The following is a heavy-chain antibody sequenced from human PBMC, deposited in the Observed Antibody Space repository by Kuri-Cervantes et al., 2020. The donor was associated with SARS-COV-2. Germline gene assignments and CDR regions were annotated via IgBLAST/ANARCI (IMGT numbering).Heavy chain of an antibody. CDR2: ISYDGSNK. J-gene: IGHJ6*03. V-gene: IGHV3-30-3*01. Sequence: GESLKISCAASGFTFSSYAMHWVRQAPGKGLEWVAVISYDGSNKYYADSVKGRFTISRDNSKNTLYLQMNSLKTEDTAVYYCTTDSYGYDKYYYYYMDVWGKGTTVTVSS. D-gene: IGHD5-18*01. CDR1: GFTFSSYA. CDR3: TTDSYGYDKYYYYYMDV.